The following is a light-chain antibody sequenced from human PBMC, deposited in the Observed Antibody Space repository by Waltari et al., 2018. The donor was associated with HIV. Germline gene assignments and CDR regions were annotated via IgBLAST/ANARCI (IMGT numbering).Light chain of an antibody. CDR2: EVS. CDR1: SSAVGGSNY. CDR3: SSYTSSSTVV. V-gene: IGLV2-14*01. J-gene: IGLJ2*01. Sequence: QSALTQPASVSGSPGQSITISCTGTSSAVGGSNYVPWYQHHPGKAPKLMIYEVSNRPSGVSNRFSGSKSGNTASLTISGLQAEDEADYYCSSYTSSSTVVFGGGTKLTVL.